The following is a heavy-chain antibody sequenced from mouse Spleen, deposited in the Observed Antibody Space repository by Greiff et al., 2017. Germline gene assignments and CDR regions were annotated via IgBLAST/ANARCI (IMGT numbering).Heavy chain of an antibody. CDR3: TPPHFDY. J-gene: IGHJ2*01. Sequence: VQLQQSGTVLARPGASVKMSCKTSGYTFTSYWMHWVKQRPGQGLEWIGALFPGNSDTSYNQKFKGKAKLTAVTSASTAYMALSSLTNEDSAVYYCTPPHFDYWGQGTTLTVSS. CDR1: GYTFTSYW. CDR2: LFPGNSDT. V-gene: IGHV1-5*01.